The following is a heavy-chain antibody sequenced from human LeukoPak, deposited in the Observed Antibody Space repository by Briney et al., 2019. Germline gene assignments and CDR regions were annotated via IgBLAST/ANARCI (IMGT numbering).Heavy chain of an antibody. Sequence: PSETLSLTCTVSGGAISNYYWSWIRQPPGKGLEWIGYIYYSGSTNYNPSLKNRVTISLDTSRIQFSLKLNSVTAADTAVYYCAKSNGYGLVDIRGQGTMVTVSS. CDR1: GGAISNYY. J-gene: IGHJ3*02. CDR3: AKSNGYGLVDI. V-gene: IGHV4-59*08. D-gene: IGHD3-10*01. CDR2: IYYSGST.